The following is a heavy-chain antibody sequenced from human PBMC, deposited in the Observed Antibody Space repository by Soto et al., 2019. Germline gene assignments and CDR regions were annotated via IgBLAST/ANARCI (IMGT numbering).Heavy chain of an antibody. D-gene: IGHD3-22*01. CDR3: ARDDDYYDSSGINWFDP. V-gene: IGHV1-3*01. Sequence: ASVKVSCKASGFTFTSYAMHWVRQAPGQRLEWIGWINAGNGNTKYSQKFQVRVTITGDTSASTAYMELSSLRSEDTAVYYCARDDDYYDSSGINWFDPWGQGTLVTVSS. J-gene: IGHJ5*02. CDR2: INAGNGNT. CDR1: GFTFTSYA.